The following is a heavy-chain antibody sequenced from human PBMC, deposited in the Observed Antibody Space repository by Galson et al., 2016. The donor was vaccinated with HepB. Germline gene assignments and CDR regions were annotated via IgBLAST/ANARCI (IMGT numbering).Heavy chain of an antibody. Sequence: SLRLSCAASGFTFSSYGMHWVRQAPGKGPEWVAVISYDGSNKYYADSVKGRFTISRDKSKNTLYLQMNSLRAEDTAVYYCAKEQYTSRWYAEYYFDYWGQGTLVTVSS. V-gene: IGHV3-30*18. J-gene: IGHJ4*02. D-gene: IGHD6-13*01. CDR2: ISYDGSNK. CDR1: GFTFSSYG. CDR3: AKEQYTSRWYAEYYFDY.